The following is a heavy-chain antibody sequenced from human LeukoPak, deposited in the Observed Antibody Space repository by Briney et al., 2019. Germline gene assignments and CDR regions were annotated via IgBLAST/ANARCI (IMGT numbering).Heavy chain of an antibody. V-gene: IGHV3-30-3*01. CDR1: GFTFSSYA. CDR2: ISYDGSNK. D-gene: IGHD2-2*01. CDR3: ASGPVPAAYMDV. J-gene: IGHJ6*03. Sequence: QPGGSLRLSCAASGFTFSSYAMHWVRQAPGKGLEWVAVISYDGSNKYYADSVKGRFTISRDNSKNTLYLQMNSLRAEDTAVYYCASGPVPAAYMDVWGKGTTVTVSS.